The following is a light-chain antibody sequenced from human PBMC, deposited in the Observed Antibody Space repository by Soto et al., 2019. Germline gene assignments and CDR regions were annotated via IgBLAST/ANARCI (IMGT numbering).Light chain of an antibody. J-gene: IGKJ4*01. Sequence: DIVMTQSPLSLPVTPGEPASISCRSSQSLLHDNGYNYLDWYLQKPGQSPQLLIYLGSSRASGVPDRFSGSGSGTDFTLKISRVEAEDVGVYYCMQALETLTCGGGTKVEIK. CDR2: LGS. CDR3: MQALETLT. V-gene: IGKV2-28*01. CDR1: QSLLHDNGYNY.